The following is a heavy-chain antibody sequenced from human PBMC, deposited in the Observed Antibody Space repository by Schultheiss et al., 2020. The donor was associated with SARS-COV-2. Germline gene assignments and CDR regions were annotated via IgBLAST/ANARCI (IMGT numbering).Heavy chain of an antibody. D-gene: IGHD1-26*01. CDR1: GYTFTSYG. J-gene: IGHJ4*02. CDR3: AATPTDRGS. CDR2: INPNSGGT. V-gene: IGHV1-2*02. Sequence: ASVKVSCKASGYTFTSYGISWVRQAPGQGLEWMGWINPNSGGTNYAQKFQGMVTMTRDTSISTAYMELSRLRSDDTAVYYCAATPTDRGSWGQGTLVTVSS.